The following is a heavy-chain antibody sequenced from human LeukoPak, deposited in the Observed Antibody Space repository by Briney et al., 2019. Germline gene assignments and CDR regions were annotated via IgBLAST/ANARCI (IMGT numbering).Heavy chain of an antibody. CDR3: ARGYHDFSGYWLSYFDY. CDR2: IYYSGST. V-gene: IGHV4-59*01. CDR1: GGSISSYY. D-gene: IGHD3-22*01. Sequence: PSETLSLTCTVSGGSISSYYWSWIRQPPGKGLEWIGYIYYSGSTNYNPSLKSRATISVDTSKNQFSLKLSSVTAADTAVYYCARGYHDFSGYWLSYFDYWGQGTLVTVSS. J-gene: IGHJ4*02.